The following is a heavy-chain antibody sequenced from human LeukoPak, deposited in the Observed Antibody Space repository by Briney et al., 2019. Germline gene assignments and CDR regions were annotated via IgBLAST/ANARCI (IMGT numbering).Heavy chain of an antibody. CDR2: VTADGTNT. Sequence: GGSLRLSCAAYGFTFNSHAMSWVRQIPGKGLEWVSSVTADGTNTHFADSVKGRFTISRDNSKNTLYLHMNSLRVDDTAVYFCAYYDSSGYYYGRLRYWGQGTPVTVSS. J-gene: IGHJ4*02. CDR3: AYYDSSGYYYGRLRY. CDR1: GFTFNSHA. V-gene: IGHV3-23*01. D-gene: IGHD3-22*01.